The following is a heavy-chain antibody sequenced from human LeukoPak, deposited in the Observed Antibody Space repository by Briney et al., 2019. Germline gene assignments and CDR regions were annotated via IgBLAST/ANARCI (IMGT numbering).Heavy chain of an antibody. Sequence: GGSLRLSCAASGFTFSSYNMNWVRQAPGKGLEWVSSISSSSSYIYYADSVKGRFTISRDNAKNSLYLQMNSLRAEDTAVYYCARVGWRIQLWYLDYWGQGTLVTVSS. J-gene: IGHJ4*02. D-gene: IGHD5-18*01. CDR3: ARVGWRIQLWYLDY. CDR1: GFTFSSYN. V-gene: IGHV3-21*01. CDR2: ISSSSSYI.